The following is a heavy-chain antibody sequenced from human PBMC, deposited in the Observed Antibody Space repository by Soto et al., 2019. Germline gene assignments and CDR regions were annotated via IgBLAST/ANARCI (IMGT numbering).Heavy chain of an antibody. CDR2: ISAYNGNT. Sequence: RPAPGQGLEWMGWISAYNGNTNYAQKLQGRVTMTTDTSTSTAYMELRRLRSDDTAVYYCARDPTTENNYYYYGMGVWGQGTTVTVSS. D-gene: IGHD4-17*01. CDR3: ARDPTTENNYYYYGMGV. J-gene: IGHJ6*02. V-gene: IGHV1-18*01.